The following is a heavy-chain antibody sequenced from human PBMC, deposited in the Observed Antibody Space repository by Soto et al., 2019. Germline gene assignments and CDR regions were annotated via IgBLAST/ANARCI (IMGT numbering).Heavy chain of an antibody. Sequence: QVQLQESGPGLVKPSQTLSLTCTVSGGSISRGDYYWSWIRQPPGKGLEWIGYIYYSGSTYYNPSLKSRVTISVDTSKNQFSLKLSSVTAADTAVYYCARAPLDYYDSSGDAFDIWGQGTMFTVSS. CDR3: ARAPLDYYDSSGDAFDI. J-gene: IGHJ3*02. V-gene: IGHV4-30-4*01. CDR2: IYYSGST. D-gene: IGHD3-22*01. CDR1: GGSISRGDYY.